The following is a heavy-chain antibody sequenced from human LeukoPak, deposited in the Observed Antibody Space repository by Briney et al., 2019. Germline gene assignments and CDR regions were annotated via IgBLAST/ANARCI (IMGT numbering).Heavy chain of an antibody. CDR3: ANNHSGSSSWYFDS. V-gene: IGHV3-30*02. D-gene: IGHD6-13*01. CDR1: GFSFSSYG. J-gene: IGHJ5*01. Sequence: GGSLRLSCAASGFSFSSYGMHWLRQAPGKGLEWVAFIRYDGSNKYYADSVKGRFTIYGDNSKNTLYLQMNSLRAEDTAVCYCANNHSGSSSWYFDSWGQGTLVTVSS. CDR2: IRYDGSNK.